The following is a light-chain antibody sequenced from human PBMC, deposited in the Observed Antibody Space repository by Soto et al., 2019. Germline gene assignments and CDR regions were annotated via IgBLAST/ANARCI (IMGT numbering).Light chain of an antibody. CDR1: SSNIGAGYD. V-gene: IGLV1-40*01. CDR3: QSYDSSLRGWV. CDR2: GNS. J-gene: IGLJ3*02. Sequence: VLTQPPSVSGAPGQRVTISCTGSSSNIGAGYDVHWYQQLPGTAPKLLIYGNSNRPSGVPDRFSGSKSGTSASLAITGLQAEDEADYYCQSYDSSLRGWVFGGGTKLTVL.